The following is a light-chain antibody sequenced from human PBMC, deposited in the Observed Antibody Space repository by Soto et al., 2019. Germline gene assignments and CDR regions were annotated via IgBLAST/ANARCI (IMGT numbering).Light chain of an antibody. CDR3: SSYTGGNPSYV. CDR1: SSDVGAYNY. CDR2: DVS. J-gene: IGLJ1*01. V-gene: IGLV2-11*01. Sequence: QSVLTQPRSVAGSPGQSVTISCTGTSSDVGAYNYVSWYQQHPGKGPKLMIHDVSKRPSGVPDRFSGSKSGNAASLTISGLQAEDEADYYCSSYTGGNPSYVFGTGTKLTVL.